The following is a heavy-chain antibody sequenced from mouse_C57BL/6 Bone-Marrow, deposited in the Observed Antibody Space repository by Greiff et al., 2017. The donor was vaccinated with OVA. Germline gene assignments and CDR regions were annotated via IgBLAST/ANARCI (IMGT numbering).Heavy chain of an antibody. V-gene: IGHV7-1*01. J-gene: IGHJ1*03. CDR1: GFTFSDFY. Sequence: EVKLMEESGGGLVQSGRSLRLSCATSGFTFSDFYMEWVRQAPGKGLEWIAASRNKANDYTTEYSASVKGRFIVYRDTSQSILYLQLNALRAEATAIYYCARDNWNWYFDGWGTGTTVTVSS. CDR2: SRNKANDYTT. CDR3: ARDNWNWYFDG. D-gene: IGHD4-1*01.